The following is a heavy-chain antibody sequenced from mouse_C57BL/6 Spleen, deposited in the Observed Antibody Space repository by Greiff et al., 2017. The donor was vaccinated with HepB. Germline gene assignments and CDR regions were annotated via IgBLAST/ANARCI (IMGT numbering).Heavy chain of an antibody. D-gene: IGHD1-1*01. Sequence: EVQLQQSGPELVKPGASVKIPCKASGYTFTDYNMDWVKQSHGKSLEWIGDINPNNGGTIYNQKFKGKATLTVDKSSSTAYMELRSLTSEDTAVYYWARRGDRDYYGSSFAYWGQGTLVTVSA. V-gene: IGHV1-18*01. J-gene: IGHJ3*01. CDR3: ARRGDRDYYGSSFAY. CDR2: INPNNGGT. CDR1: GYTFTDYN.